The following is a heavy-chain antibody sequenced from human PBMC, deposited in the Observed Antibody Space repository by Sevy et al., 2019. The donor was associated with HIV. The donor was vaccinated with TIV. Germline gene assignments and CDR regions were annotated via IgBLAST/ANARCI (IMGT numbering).Heavy chain of an antibody. CDR3: AKDRSYTSGPNWFDP. J-gene: IGHJ5*02. V-gene: IGHV3-23*01. CDR1: GFTFNNYA. Sequence: GGSLRLSCAASGFTFNNYAMSWVRQTPGKGLEWVSGISGSGGSTYYADSVKGRFTISRDNSKNTLDLQMNSLRAEDTAVYYCAKDRSYTSGPNWFDPWGQRTLVTVSS. CDR2: ISGSGGST. D-gene: IGHD6-19*01.